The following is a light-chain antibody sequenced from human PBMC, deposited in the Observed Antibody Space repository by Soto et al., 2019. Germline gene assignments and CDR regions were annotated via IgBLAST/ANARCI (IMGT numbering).Light chain of an antibody. CDR2: DAS. V-gene: IGKV1-5*01. Sequence: FQMTRSPATLSASVGDRVTITFRDSQSITTWLDWYQQKPGKAPNLLIYDASILESGVPPRFSGSGSGTAFTLTISSLQQDDFATYYCQQYGSYWSFGQGTKVDIK. J-gene: IGKJ1*01. CDR1: QSITTW. CDR3: QQYGSYWS.